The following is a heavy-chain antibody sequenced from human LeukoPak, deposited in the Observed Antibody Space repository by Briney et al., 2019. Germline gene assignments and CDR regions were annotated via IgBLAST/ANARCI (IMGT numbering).Heavy chain of an antibody. V-gene: IGHV4-39*01. Sequence: SETLSLTCTVSGGSISSSGYYWGWIRQPPGKGLEWIGLIYYSGSTSYNPSLKSRVTISVDTSKNQFSLRLSSVTAADTAVYYCARYSSSQGWFDPWGQGTLVTVSS. D-gene: IGHD2-2*01. CDR2: IYYSGST. J-gene: IGHJ5*02. CDR1: GGSISSSGYY. CDR3: ARYSSSQGWFDP.